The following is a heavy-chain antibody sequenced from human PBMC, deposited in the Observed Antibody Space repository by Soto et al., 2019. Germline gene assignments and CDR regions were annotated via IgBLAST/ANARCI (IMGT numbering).Heavy chain of an antibody. J-gene: IGHJ5*02. CDR1: GFTFSNYG. Sequence: GGSLRLSCAASGFTFSNYGMHWVRQAPGKGLEWVAVIWHDGFNKFYGDSVKGRFTISRDNSKNTLYLQMNSLRADDSGVYYCAKDPYSGVLVPVAIGFDPWGPGTLVTVSS. CDR3: AKDPYSGVLVPVAIGFDP. V-gene: IGHV3-33*06. CDR2: IWHDGFNK. D-gene: IGHD2-2*01.